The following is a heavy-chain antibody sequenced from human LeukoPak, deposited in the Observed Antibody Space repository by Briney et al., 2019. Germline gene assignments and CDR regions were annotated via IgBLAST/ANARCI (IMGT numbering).Heavy chain of an antibody. CDR2: IYHSGST. CDR1: GGSISSGGYS. D-gene: IGHD3-10*01. V-gene: IGHV4-30-2*01. J-gene: IGHJ5*02. Sequence: SQTLSLTCAVSGGSISSGGYSWSWIRQPPGKGLEWIGYIYHSGSTYYNPSLKSRVTISVDTSKNQFSLKLSSVTAADTAVYYCARGRRAMVRGVRYNWFDPWGQGTLVTVSS. CDR3: ARGRRAMVRGVRYNWFDP.